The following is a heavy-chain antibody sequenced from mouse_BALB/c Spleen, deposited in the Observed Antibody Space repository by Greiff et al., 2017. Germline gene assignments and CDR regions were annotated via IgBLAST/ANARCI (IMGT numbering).Heavy chain of an antibody. CDR2: ISSGGST. Sequence: VMLVESGGGLVKPGGSLKLSCAASGFTFSSYAMSWVRQTPEKRLEWVASISSGGSTYYPDSVKGRFTISRDNARNILYLQMSSLRSEDTAMYYCARVLRLRDFDVWGAGTTVTVSS. J-gene: IGHJ1*01. D-gene: IGHD1-2*01. CDR1: GFTFSSYA. V-gene: IGHV5-6-5*01. CDR3: ARVLRLRDFDV.